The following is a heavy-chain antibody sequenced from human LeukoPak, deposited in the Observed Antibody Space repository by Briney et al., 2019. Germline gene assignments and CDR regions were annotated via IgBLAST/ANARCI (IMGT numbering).Heavy chain of an antibody. Sequence: PGGSLRLSCAASGFTVSSNYMSWVRQAPGKGLEWVSVIYSGGSTYYADSVKGRFTISRDNSKNTLYLQMNSLRAEDTAVYYCARSWFGDGDDYWGQGTLVTVSS. D-gene: IGHD3-10*01. CDR1: GFTVSSNY. V-gene: IGHV3-53*01. CDR2: IYSGGST. J-gene: IGHJ4*02. CDR3: ARSWFGDGDDY.